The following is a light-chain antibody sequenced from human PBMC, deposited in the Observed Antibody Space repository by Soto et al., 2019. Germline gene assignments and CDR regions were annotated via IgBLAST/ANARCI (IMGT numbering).Light chain of an antibody. J-gene: IGLJ2*01. CDR1: SGSIASNY. CDR2: EDN. V-gene: IGLV6-57*04. Sequence: NFMLTQPHSVSESPGKTVTISCTRSSGSIASNYVQWYQQRPGSAPTIVIYEDNQRPSGVPDRFSGSIDSSSNSASLTISGLKTEDEADYYCQSYDSSTHVVFGGGTKVTVL. CDR3: QSYDSSTHVV.